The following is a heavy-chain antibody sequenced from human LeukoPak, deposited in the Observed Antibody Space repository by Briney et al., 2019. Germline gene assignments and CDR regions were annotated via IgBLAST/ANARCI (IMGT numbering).Heavy chain of an antibody. Sequence: SVKVSCKASGGTFSSYAISWVRQAPGQGLEWMGGIIPIFGTANYAQKFQGRVTITADESTSTAYMELSSLRSEDTAVYYCARGDIVVVPAAPNWFDPWGQGTLATVSS. J-gene: IGHJ5*02. V-gene: IGHV1-69*13. D-gene: IGHD2-2*01. CDR3: ARGDIVVVPAAPNWFDP. CDR1: GGTFSSYA. CDR2: IIPIFGTA.